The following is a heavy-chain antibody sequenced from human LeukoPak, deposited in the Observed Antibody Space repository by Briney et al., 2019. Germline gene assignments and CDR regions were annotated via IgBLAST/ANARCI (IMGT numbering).Heavy chain of an antibody. CDR1: GITLSNYG. CDR3: ARARGAFDI. J-gene: IGHJ3*02. CDR2: IYSGGST. V-gene: IGHV3-66*01. Sequence: GGSLRLSCAVSGITLSNYGMSWVRQAPGKGLEWVSVIYSGGSTYYADSVKGRFTISRDNSKNTLYLQMNSLRAEDTAVYYCARARGAFDIWGQGTMVTVSS.